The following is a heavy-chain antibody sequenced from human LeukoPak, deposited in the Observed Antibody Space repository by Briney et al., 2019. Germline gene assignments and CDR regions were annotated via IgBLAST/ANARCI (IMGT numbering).Heavy chain of an antibody. CDR2: INGDGSRT. Sequence: GGSLRLSCAASGFTFSSYWMHWVRQAPGKGLVWVSRINGDGSRTSYADSVKGRFTISRDDAKNSLFLQMNSLRAEDTAIYYCATINFRPYWGQGTLVTVSS. D-gene: IGHD1-1*01. J-gene: IGHJ4*02. CDR3: ATINFRPY. V-gene: IGHV3-74*01. CDR1: GFTFSSYW.